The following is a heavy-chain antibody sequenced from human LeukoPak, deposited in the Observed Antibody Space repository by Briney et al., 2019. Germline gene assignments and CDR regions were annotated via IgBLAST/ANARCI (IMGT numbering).Heavy chain of an antibody. CDR2: ISGDGGST. CDR1: GFIFDDYA. Sequence: SGGSLRLSCAASGFIFDDYAIHWVRQAPGQGLECVSLISGDGGSTYYADSVKGRFTISRDNSKSSLFLQMNSLRTEDTALYYCAKDRRSRGFCTSTTCYGTFDYWGQGTLVTVSS. J-gene: IGHJ4*02. CDR3: AKDRRSRGFCTSTTCYGTFDY. D-gene: IGHD2-2*01. V-gene: IGHV3-43*02.